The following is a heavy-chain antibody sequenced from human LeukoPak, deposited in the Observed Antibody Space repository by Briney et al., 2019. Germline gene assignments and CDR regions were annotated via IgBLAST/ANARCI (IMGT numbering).Heavy chain of an antibody. CDR1: GFIFSSYA. Sequence: GGSLRLSCAASGFIFSSYAMSWVRQAPGKGLEWVSSISDSGGSTYHADSVKGRFTISRDNSKNTLYLQMNSLRAEDTAVYYCAKDRNYHYWGQGTLVTVSS. J-gene: IGHJ4*02. V-gene: IGHV3-23*01. CDR3: AKDRNYHY. D-gene: IGHD1-7*01. CDR2: ISDSGGST.